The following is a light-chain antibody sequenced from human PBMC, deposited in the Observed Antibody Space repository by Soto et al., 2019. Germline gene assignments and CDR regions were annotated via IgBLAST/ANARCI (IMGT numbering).Light chain of an antibody. V-gene: IGLV2-11*01. J-gene: IGLJ7*01. CDR1: TIDVDSSNY. CDR2: DVS. CDR3: CSYATTFYV. Sequence: QSVLTQPRSVSGSPGQSVTISCTGPTIDVDSSNYVSWYQQHPGKAPKLMIYDVSERPSGVPDRFSGSKSGSTASLTISGLQAEDEADYYCCSYATTFYVFGSGTPLNVL.